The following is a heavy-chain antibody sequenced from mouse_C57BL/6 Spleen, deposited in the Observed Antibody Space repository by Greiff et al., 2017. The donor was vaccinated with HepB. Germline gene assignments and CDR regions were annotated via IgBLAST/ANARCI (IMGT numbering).Heavy chain of an antibody. Sequence: EVQLQESGPGLVKPSQSLSLTCSVTGYSITSGYYWNWIRQFPGNKLEWMGYISYDGSNNYNPSLKNRISITRDTSKNQFFLKLNSVTTEDTATYYCARGEEGNFDYWGQGTTLTVSS. V-gene: IGHV3-6*01. CDR3: ARGEEGNFDY. CDR1: GYSITSGYY. CDR2: ISYDGSN. J-gene: IGHJ2*01.